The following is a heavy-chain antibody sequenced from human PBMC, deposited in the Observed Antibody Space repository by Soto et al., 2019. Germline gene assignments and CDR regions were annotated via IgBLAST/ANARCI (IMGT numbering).Heavy chain of an antibody. J-gene: IGHJ4*02. Sequence: PGESLKISCKGSGYSFTSYWISWVRQMPGKGLEWMGRIDPSDSYTNYSPSFQGHVTISADKSISTAYLQWSSLKASDTAMYYCARHQSDYDSSGYYWPFDYWGQGTLVTVSS. CDR1: GYSFTSYW. CDR2: IDPSDSYT. CDR3: ARHQSDYDSSGYYWPFDY. V-gene: IGHV5-10-1*01. D-gene: IGHD3-22*01.